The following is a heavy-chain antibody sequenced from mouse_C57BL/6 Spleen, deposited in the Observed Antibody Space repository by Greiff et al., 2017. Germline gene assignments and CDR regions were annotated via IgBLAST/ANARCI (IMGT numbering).Heavy chain of an antibody. CDR2: IRNKANNHAT. V-gene: IGHV6-6*01. Sequence: EVKLEESGGGLVQPGGSMKLSCAASGFTFSDAWMDWVRQSPEKGLEWVAEIRNKANNHATYYAESVKGRFTISRDDSKSSVYLQMNSLRAEDTGIYYCTSPYDYDEAWFAYWGQGTLVTVSA. D-gene: IGHD2-4*01. CDR1: GFTFSDAW. CDR3: TSPYDYDEAWFAY. J-gene: IGHJ3*01.